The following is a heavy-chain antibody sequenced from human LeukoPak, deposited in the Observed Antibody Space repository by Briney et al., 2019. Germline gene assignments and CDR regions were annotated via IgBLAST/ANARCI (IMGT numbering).Heavy chain of an antibody. CDR1: GGSISSSSYY. J-gene: IGHJ4*02. Sequence: PSETLSLTCTVSGGSISSSSYYWGWIRQPPGKVLEWIGSIYYSGSTYYNPSLNSRVTISVDTSKNQFSLKLSSVTAADTAVYYCALKNYGDYESSFDYWGQGTLVTVSS. V-gene: IGHV4-39*01. D-gene: IGHD4-17*01. CDR3: ALKNYGDYESSFDY. CDR2: IYYSGST.